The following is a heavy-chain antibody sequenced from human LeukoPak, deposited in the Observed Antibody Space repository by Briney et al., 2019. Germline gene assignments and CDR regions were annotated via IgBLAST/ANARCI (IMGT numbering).Heavy chain of an antibody. CDR1: GFIFSSYA. CDR3: AKVFPYYYDSSGYYAAFDI. D-gene: IGHD3-22*01. CDR2: ISYDGSNE. V-gene: IGHV3-30*04. Sequence: GGSLRLSCAASGFIFSSYAMHWVRQAPGKGLEWVAVISYDGSNEYYADSVKGRFTISRDNSKNTLYLQMNSLRAEDTAVYYCAKVFPYYYDSSGYYAAFDIWGQGTMVTVSS. J-gene: IGHJ3*02.